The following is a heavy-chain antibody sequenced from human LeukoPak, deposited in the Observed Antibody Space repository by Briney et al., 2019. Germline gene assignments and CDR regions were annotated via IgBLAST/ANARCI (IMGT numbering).Heavy chain of an antibody. CDR2: INHSGST. CDR3: ARAAYGNDAFDI. Sequence: SETLSLTCAVYGGSFSGYYWSWIRQPPGKGLEWIGEINHSGSTNYNPSLKSRVTISVDTSKNQFSLKLSSVTAADTAVYYCARAAYGNDAFDIWGQGTMVTVSS. J-gene: IGHJ3*02. CDR1: GGSFSGYY. D-gene: IGHD4-17*01. V-gene: IGHV4-34*01.